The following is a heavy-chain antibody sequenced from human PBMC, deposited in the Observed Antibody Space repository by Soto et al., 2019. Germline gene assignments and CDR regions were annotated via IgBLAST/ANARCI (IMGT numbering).Heavy chain of an antibody. CDR2: VYYSGAA. V-gene: IGHV4-59*01. CDR1: GGAITSAF. D-gene: IGHD3-16*02. CDR3: ARDHGSYPNT. J-gene: IGHJ1*01. Sequence: SETLSLTCNVSGGAITSAFWSWIRQPPGKGLEWIGYVYYSGAADYNPSLKPRVTISIATSKTQFSLRLASATAADTGVYYCARDHGSYPNTWGQGILVTVSS.